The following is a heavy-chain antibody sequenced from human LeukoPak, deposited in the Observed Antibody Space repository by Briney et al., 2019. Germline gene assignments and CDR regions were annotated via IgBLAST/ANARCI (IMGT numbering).Heavy chain of an antibody. V-gene: IGHV5-51*01. D-gene: IGHD7-27*01. CDR3: AKTFNWGSTNSHWFFDL. CDR2: IYPGDSDT. J-gene: IGHJ2*01. Sequence: GESLKISCQGFGYSFSSYWIAWVRQMPGKGLEWMGIIYPGDSDTRYSPSFQGQVTISADKSFSTAYLQWSSLKASDTAMYYCAKTFNWGSTNSHWFFDLWGRGTLVTVSS. CDR1: GYSFSSYW.